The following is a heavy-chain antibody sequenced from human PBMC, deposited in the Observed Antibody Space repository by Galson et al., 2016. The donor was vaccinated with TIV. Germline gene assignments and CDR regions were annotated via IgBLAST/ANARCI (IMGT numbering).Heavy chain of an antibody. D-gene: IGHD3-10*01. CDR3: ARASTMRVADYYYGMDL. CDR1: SFTVTGYY. V-gene: IGHV3-11*04. Sequence: SLRLSCAASSFTVTGYYINWVRQAPGKGLEWVAYISHSGTTTFYAEGVRGRFTISRDNAKNSAFLDMSSLRAEDTAVYYCARASTMRVADYYYGMDLWGQGTTVTVSS. J-gene: IGHJ6*02. CDR2: ISHSGTTT.